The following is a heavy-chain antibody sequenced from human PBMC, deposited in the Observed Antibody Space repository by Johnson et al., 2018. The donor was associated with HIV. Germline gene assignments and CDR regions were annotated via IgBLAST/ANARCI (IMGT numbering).Heavy chain of an antibody. CDR1: GFTVSSNY. CDR3: ARDSTPWGDDYVDYAFDI. D-gene: IGHD4/OR15-4a*01. Sequence: VQLVESGGGLVQPGGSLRVSCAASGFTVSSNYMSWVRQAPGQGLEWVSVIYSGGGAYYTDSVKGRFTISRDNSKNTLYLQMNSLRAEDTAVYYCARDSTPWGDDYVDYAFDIWGQGTLVTVSS. V-gene: IGHV3-66*01. J-gene: IGHJ3*02. CDR2: IYSGGGA.